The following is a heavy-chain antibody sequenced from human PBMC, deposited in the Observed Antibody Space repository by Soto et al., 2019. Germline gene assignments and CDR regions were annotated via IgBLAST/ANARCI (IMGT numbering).Heavy chain of an antibody. D-gene: IGHD3-10*01. V-gene: IGHV1-69*02. Sequence: QVQLVQSGAEVKKPGSSVKVSCKASGGTFSSYTISWVRQAPGQGLEWMGRIIPILGIANYAQKFQGRVTIPADKSTSTAYMELSSLRSEDTAVYYCARFGLYGSGSYYSGWFDPWGQGTLVTVSS. J-gene: IGHJ5*02. CDR3: ARFGLYGSGSYYSGWFDP. CDR2: IIPILGIA. CDR1: GGTFSSYT.